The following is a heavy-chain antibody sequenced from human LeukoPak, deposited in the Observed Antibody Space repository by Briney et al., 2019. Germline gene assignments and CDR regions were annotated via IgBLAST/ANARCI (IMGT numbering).Heavy chain of an antibody. D-gene: IGHD1-26*01. CDR3: AREDTVVGATTVVDY. V-gene: IGHV1-2*02. CDR2: INPNSGGT. CDR1: GYTFTSYY. J-gene: IGHJ4*02. Sequence: GASVKVSCKASGYTFTSYYMHWVRQAPGQGLEWMGWINPNSGGTNYAQKFQGRVTMTRDTSISTAYMELSRLRSDDTAVYYCAREDTVVGATTVVDYWGQGTLVTGSS.